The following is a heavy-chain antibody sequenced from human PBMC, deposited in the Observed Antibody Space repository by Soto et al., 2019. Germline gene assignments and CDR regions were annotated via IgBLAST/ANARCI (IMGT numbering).Heavy chain of an antibody. CDR2: ISYDGSNK. J-gene: IGHJ4*02. V-gene: IGHV3-30-3*01. Sequence: HPGGSLRLSCAASGFTFSSYAMHWVRQAPGKGLEWVAVISYDGSNKYYADSVKGRFTISRDNSKNTLYLQMNSLRAEDTAVYYCAILRYYDSSGYGDYWGQGTLVPVSS. D-gene: IGHD3-22*01. CDR3: AILRYYDSSGYGDY. CDR1: GFTFSSYA.